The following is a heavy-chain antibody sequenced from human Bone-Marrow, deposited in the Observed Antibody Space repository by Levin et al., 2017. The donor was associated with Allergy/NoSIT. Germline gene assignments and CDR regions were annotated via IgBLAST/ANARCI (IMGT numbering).Heavy chain of an antibody. Sequence: LSLTCAASGILFSSYDMNWVRQAPGKGLEWVSSISAGGNYIYYADSVKGRFTISRDNAKNSLFLQMNRLRAEDTAVYYCASWAMYHYDRSAFDYFYYAMDVWGQGTTVTVSS. CDR2: ISAGGNYI. V-gene: IGHV3-21*01. J-gene: IGHJ6*02. CDR1: GILFSSYD. CDR3: ASWAMYHYDRSAFDYFYYAMDV. D-gene: IGHD3-22*01.